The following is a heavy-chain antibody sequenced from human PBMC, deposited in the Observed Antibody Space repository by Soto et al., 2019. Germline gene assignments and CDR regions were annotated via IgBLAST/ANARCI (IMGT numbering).Heavy chain of an antibody. CDR1: GYTFTSYG. CDR2: INIYSGDA. V-gene: IGHV1-18*01. Sequence: QVRLEQSGPEVKKTGASVKVSCKASGYTFTSYGISWVRQAHGQGLELMGWINIYSGDATYSQRFQDRVTMTRDTSTNTVYMEMRSLRSDDTAVYYCARALYYYDNSGLAYWGQGTLATVSS. D-gene: IGHD3-22*01. J-gene: IGHJ4*02. CDR3: ARALYYYDNSGLAY.